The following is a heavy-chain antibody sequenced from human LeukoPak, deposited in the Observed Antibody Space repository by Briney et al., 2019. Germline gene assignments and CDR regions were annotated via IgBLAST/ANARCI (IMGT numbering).Heavy chain of an antibody. CDR2: INAGNGNT. J-gene: IGHJ3*02. CDR1: GYTFTDYT. Sequence: ASVKVSCKASGYTFTDYTIHWVRQAPGQRLEWMGWINAGNGNTRYSQNFQGRVTITRDTSATTAYMELSSLRSEDTAVYYCARTTRSWYEDNDAFDIWGQGTTVTVSS. V-gene: IGHV1-3*01. D-gene: IGHD6-13*01. CDR3: ARTTRSWYEDNDAFDI.